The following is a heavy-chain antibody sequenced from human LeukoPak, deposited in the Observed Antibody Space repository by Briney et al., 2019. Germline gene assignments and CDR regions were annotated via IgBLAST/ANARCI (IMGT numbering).Heavy chain of an antibody. J-gene: IGHJ4*02. CDR3: ARSLPGYYGSGSYYGPGDS. CDR2: ISRSSSSI. D-gene: IGHD3-10*01. CDR1: GFTFSSYR. Sequence: PGGSLRLSCAASGFTFSSYRTNWVRQAPGKGLEWVSSISRSSSSIYYADSVKGRFTISRDIAKNSLYLQMNSLRAEDTAVYYCARSLPGYYGSGSYYGPGDSWGQGTLVTVSS. V-gene: IGHV3-48*01.